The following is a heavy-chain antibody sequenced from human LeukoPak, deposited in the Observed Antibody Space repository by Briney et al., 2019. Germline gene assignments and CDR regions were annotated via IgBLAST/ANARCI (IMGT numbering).Heavy chain of an antibody. D-gene: IGHD1-26*01. Sequence: SETLSLTCTVSGGSISSYYWSWIRQPPGKGLEWIGYIYYSGSTNYNPSLKSRVTISVDTSKNQFSLKLSSVTVADTAVYYCARDLFRRSALGFWGQGTLVTVSS. J-gene: IGHJ4*02. CDR1: GGSISSYY. V-gene: IGHV4-59*01. CDR2: IYYSGST. CDR3: ARDLFRRSALGF.